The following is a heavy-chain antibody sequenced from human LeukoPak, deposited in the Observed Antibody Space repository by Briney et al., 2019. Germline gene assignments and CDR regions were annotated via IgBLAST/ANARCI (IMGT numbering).Heavy chain of an antibody. D-gene: IGHD1-26*01. CDR2: INPNSGGT. V-gene: IGHV1-2*06. J-gene: IGHJ4*02. Sequence: ASVKVSCKASGYTFTGHYMHWVRQAPGQGLELRGRINPNSGGTNYAQKFQGRVTMTRDTSISTAYMELSRLRSDDTAVCYCARGVVGESYYFDYWGQGTLVTVSS. CDR3: ARGVVGESYYFDY. CDR1: GYTFTGHY.